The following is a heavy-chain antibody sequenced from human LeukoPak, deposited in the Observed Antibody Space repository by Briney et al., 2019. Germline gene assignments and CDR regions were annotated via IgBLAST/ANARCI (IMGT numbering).Heavy chain of an antibody. CDR1: GFTFSSYW. CDR3: ATYTHWVAGDV. V-gene: IGHV3-7*01. CDR2: IKQDGSEK. J-gene: IGHJ6*02. D-gene: IGHD3-16*01. Sequence: PGGSLRLSCAASGFTFSSYWMSWVRQAPGKGLEWVANIKQDGSEKYYVDSVKGRFTISRDNAGNSLFLQMSSLRAEDTAVYYCATYTHWVAGDVWGQGTTVTVSS.